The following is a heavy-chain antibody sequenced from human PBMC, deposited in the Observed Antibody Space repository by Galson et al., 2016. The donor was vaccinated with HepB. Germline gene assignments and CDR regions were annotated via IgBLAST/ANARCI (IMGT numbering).Heavy chain of an antibody. CDR1: GYSFTSYW. V-gene: IGHV5-51*01. D-gene: IGHD3-3*02. J-gene: IGHJ5*02. CDR3: AKAYTYWDFWSAGTWFDP. Sequence: QSGAEVKKPGESLKISCKASGYSFTSYWIAWVRQTPEKGLEWVGVIYPGDSDTRYSPSFQGQVTITADKSINTAYLQWSSLKAADTALYYCAKAYTYWDFWSAGTWFDPWGQGPLVTVSS. CDR2: IYPGDSDT.